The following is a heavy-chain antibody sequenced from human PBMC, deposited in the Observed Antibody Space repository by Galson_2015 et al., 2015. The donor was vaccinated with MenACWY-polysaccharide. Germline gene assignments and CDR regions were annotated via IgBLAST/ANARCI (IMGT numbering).Heavy chain of an antibody. Sequence: SLRLSCAASGFTFSNYWLHWVRHTPGKGLDWVSRINSSATSIAYADSVKGRFTISRDNAKNTLYLQMDRLRAEDTAVYYCARPASPGGPAYAMVVWGQGTMVTVSS. D-gene: IGHD2-8*02. CDR2: INSSATSI. J-gene: IGHJ6*02. CDR1: GFTFSNYW. V-gene: IGHV3-74*03. CDR3: ARPASPGGPAYAMVV.